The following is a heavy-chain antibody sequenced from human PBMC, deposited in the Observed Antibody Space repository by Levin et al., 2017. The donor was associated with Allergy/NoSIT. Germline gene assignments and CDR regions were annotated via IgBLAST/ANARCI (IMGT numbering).Heavy chain of an antibody. CDR3: ARGRPGTTIMDV. Sequence: PTGGSLRLSCAASGFTFSSYDMHWVRQGFGNGLEWVSVIGTAGDTYYPASVKGRFTISRENAKNSLYLQMNSLRAGDTAVYYCARGRPGTTIMDVWGQGTTVTVSS. CDR2: IGTAGDT. J-gene: IGHJ6*02. V-gene: IGHV3-13*01. CDR1: GFTFSSYD. D-gene: IGHD1-7*01.